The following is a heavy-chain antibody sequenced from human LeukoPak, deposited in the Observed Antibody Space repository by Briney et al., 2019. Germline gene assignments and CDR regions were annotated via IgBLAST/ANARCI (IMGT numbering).Heavy chain of an antibody. CDR1: GYTFTSYG. Sequence: ASVKVSCKASGYTFTSYGVTWVRQAPGQGLEWWGWINADNGNTNSAQNLLGRVTMTTDTSTNTAYMDLRSLRSDDTAVYFCARAPRTCRSTNCSLDYWGQGTLVTVSS. CDR3: ARAPRTCRSTNCSLDY. J-gene: IGHJ4*02. D-gene: IGHD2-2*01. V-gene: IGHV1-18*01. CDR2: INADNGNT.